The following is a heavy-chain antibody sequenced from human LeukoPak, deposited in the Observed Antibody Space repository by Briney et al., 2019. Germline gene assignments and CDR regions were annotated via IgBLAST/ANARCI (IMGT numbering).Heavy chain of an antibody. Sequence: GGSLRLSCAASGFSFSTFWMSWVRQAPERGLEWVANIKPDGSEQYYLDSVKGRFTISRDNAKNSMYLQISSLRAEATAVYYCVRGGGLLPDYWGQGTPVTVSS. CDR1: GFSFSTFW. D-gene: IGHD2-15*01. J-gene: IGHJ4*02. V-gene: IGHV3-7*01. CDR2: IKPDGSEQ. CDR3: VRGGGLLPDY.